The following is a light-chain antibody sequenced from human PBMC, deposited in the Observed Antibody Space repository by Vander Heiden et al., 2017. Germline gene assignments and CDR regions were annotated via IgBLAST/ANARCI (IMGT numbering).Light chain of an antibody. V-gene: IGLV2-23*01. CDR1: SSDVGSYNL. J-gene: IGLJ3*02. Sequence: QPALPPPASVSGSPGQSITISCTGTSSDVGSYNLVSWYQQHPGKAPKLMIYEGSKRPSGVSNRFSGSKSGNTASLTISGLQAEDEADYYCCSYAGSSTLEFGGGTKLTVL. CDR2: EGS. CDR3: CSYAGSSTLE.